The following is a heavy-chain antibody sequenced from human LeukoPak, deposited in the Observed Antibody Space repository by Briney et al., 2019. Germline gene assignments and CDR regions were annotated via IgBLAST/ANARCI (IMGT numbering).Heavy chain of an antibody. CDR3: ARHAYGSYDTLTGYFDFDY. CDR1: GYSFTTYW. J-gene: IGHJ4*02. CDR2: ITPSDADT. V-gene: IGHV5-10-1*01. D-gene: IGHD3-9*01. Sequence: GESLKISCKGSGYSFTTYWISWVRQMPGKGLEWMGWITPSDADTTYSPSFQGHVTIPANKPSSTAYLQWSSLKASETAMYYCARHAYGSYDTLTGYFDFDYWGQGTLVTVSS.